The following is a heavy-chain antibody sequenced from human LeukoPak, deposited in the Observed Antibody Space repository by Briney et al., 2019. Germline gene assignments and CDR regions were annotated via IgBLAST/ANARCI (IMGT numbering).Heavy chain of an antibody. V-gene: IGHV3-30*03. CDR1: GFTFSSYG. CDR3: ARDRGGGNLNWFDP. J-gene: IGHJ5*02. Sequence: PGRSLRLSCAASGFTFSSYGMHWVRQAPGKGLEWVAVISYDGSNKYYADSVKGRFTISRDNSKNTLYLQMNSLRAEDTAVYYCARDRGGGNLNWFDPWGQGTLVTVSS. D-gene: IGHD4-23*01. CDR2: ISYDGSNK.